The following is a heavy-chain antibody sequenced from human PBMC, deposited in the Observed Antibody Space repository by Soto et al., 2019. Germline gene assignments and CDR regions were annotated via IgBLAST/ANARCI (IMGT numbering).Heavy chain of an antibody. CDR1: GGTFSSYA. V-gene: IGHV1-69*13. Sequence: GASVKVSCKASGGTFSSYAISWVRQAPGQGLEWMGGIIPIFGTANYAQKFQGRVTITADESTSTAYMELSSLRSEDTAVYYCASSGPSFPLWLLNYWGQGTLVTVSS. CDR2: IIPIFGTA. CDR3: ASSGPSFPLWLLNY. J-gene: IGHJ4*02. D-gene: IGHD5-18*01.